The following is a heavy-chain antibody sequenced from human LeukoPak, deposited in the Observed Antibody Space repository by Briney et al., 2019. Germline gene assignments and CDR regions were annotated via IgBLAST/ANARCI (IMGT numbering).Heavy chain of an antibody. Sequence: GGSLRLSCAASGFTFSSYSMNWVRQAPGRGLEWVSYVSSSSSTIYYADSVKGRFTISRDNAKNSLYLQMNSLRAEDTAVYYCARGSYDYVWGSYPDFDYWGQGTLVAVSS. V-gene: IGHV3-48*04. CDR2: VSSSSSTI. D-gene: IGHD3-16*02. J-gene: IGHJ4*02. CDR1: GFTFSSYS. CDR3: ARGSYDYVWGSYPDFDY.